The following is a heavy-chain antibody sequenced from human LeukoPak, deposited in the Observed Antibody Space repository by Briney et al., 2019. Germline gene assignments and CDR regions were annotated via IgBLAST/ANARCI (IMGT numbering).Heavy chain of an antibody. CDR3: AREKLRRHLDY. CDR2: IYYSGST. D-gene: IGHD4-17*01. CDR1: GGSISSGGYY. V-gene: IGHV4-61*08. Sequence: PSQTLSLTCTVSGGSISSGGYYWSWIRQPPGKGLEWIGYIYYSGSTNCNPSLKSRVTISVDTSKNQFSLKLGSVTAADTAVYYCAREKLRRHLDYWGQGTLVTVSS. J-gene: IGHJ4*02.